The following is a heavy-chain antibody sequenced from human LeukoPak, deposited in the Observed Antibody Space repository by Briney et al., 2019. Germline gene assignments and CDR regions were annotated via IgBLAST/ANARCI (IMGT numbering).Heavy chain of an antibody. D-gene: IGHD2-15*01. CDR3: ARTLDDCSGGSCYRDLFDY. Sequence: PSETLSLTCAVSGGSISSSNWWSWVRQPPGKGLEWIGEIYHSGSTNYNPSLKSRVTISVDKSKNQFSLKLSSVTAADTAVYYCARTLDDCSGGSCYRDLFDYWGQGTLVTVSS. CDR1: GGSISSSNW. CDR2: IYHSGST. V-gene: IGHV4-4*02. J-gene: IGHJ4*02.